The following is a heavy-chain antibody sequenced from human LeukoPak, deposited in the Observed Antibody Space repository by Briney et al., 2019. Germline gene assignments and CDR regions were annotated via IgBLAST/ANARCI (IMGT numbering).Heavy chain of an antibody. CDR2: ISGSGGST. CDR3: AKDPLGRGYNEENYDF. J-gene: IGHJ4*02. CDR1: GFINSNAT. V-gene: IGHV3-23*01. Sequence: GGALRFCGESSGFINSNATMRWGRQAPGKGLEWVSAISGSGGSTYYADSVKGRFTISRDNSKNTLYLQMNSLRAEDTAVYYCAKDPLGRGYNEENYDFCGEGTLVTVSS. D-gene: IGHD5-24*01.